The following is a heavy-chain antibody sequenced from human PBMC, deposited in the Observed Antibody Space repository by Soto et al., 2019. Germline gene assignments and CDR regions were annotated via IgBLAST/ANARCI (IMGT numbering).Heavy chain of an antibody. D-gene: IGHD3-9*01. J-gene: IGHJ4*02. Sequence: QITLKESGPTLVKPTQTLTLTCTFSGFSLSTSGGGVGWIRQPQGKALEWLALIYWDDDKRYSPSLKSRLTITKDTSKTQVVLTMTNMDPVDTATYYCARMGRYYDILTGYSWTIDYWGQGTLVTVSS. V-gene: IGHV2-5*02. CDR3: ARMGRYYDILTGYSWTIDY. CDR2: IYWDDDK. CDR1: GFSLSTSGGG.